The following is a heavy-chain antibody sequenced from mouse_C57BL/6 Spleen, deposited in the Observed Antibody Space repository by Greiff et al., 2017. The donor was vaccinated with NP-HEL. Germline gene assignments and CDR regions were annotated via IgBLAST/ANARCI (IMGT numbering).Heavy chain of an antibody. CDR2: IYPGNSDT. CDR3: TRTTGAMDY. Sequence: EVQLQQSGTVLARPGASVKMSCKTSGYTFTSYWMHWVKQRPGQGLEWIGAIYPGNSDTSYNQKFKGKAKLTAATSASTAYMELSSLTNEDSAVYYCTRTTGAMDYWGQGTSVTVSS. CDR1: GYTFTSYW. V-gene: IGHV1-5*01. D-gene: IGHD1-1*01. J-gene: IGHJ4*01.